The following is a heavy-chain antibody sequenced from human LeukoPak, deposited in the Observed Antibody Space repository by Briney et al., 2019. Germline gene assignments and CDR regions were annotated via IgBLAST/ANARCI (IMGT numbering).Heavy chain of an antibody. D-gene: IGHD5-18*01. V-gene: IGHV4-39*07. CDR3: ARDASRIQLWPL. J-gene: IGHJ4*02. Sequence: PSQTLSLTCTVSGGSISSRSYYWGWIRQPPGKGLEWIGSIYYSGSTHYSPSLKSRVTISVDMSKNQFSLKLSSVTAADTAIYYCARDASRIQLWPLWGQGTLVTVSS. CDR1: GGSISSRSYY. CDR2: IYYSGST.